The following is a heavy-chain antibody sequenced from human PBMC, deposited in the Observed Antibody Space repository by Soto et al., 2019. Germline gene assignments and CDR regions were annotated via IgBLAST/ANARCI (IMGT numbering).Heavy chain of an antibody. CDR2: IDYSGTA. J-gene: IGHJ4*02. CDR1: SGSISVTNVF. V-gene: IGHV4-39*01. CDR3: ARITGRHLDY. D-gene: IGHD1-20*01. Sequence: SETLSLTCTVSSGSISVTNVFWGWVRQPPGKGLEWIGNIDYSGTAYFSPSLATRVTFHVDTSKNQFPLTLYSVTAADTAVYYCARITGRHLDYWGQGILVTVSS.